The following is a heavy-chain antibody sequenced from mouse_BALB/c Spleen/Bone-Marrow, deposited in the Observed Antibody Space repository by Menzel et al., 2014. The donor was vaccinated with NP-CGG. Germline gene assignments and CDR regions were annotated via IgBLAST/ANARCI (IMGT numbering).Heavy chain of an antibody. CDR2: INPDSSTI. D-gene: IGHD2-14*01. CDR1: GFDFSRYW. V-gene: IGHV4-1*02. CDR3: ARPYYRYLYFDY. Sequence: EVKLQESGGGLVQPGRSLKLSCAAPGFDFSRYWMNWVRQAPGKGLEWIGEINPDSSTINYTPSLKDKFIISRDNAKNTLYLQMSKVRSEDTALYYCARPYYRYLYFDYWGQGTTLTVSS. J-gene: IGHJ2*01.